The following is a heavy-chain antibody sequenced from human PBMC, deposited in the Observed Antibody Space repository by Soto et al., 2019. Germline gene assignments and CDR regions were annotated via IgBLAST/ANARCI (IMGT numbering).Heavy chain of an antibody. D-gene: IGHD2-21*02. CDR1: AFSFTKAW. CDR3: AADSTATWDVGMDV. CDR2: IKRRSDGGTT. V-gene: IGHV3-15*01. Sequence: VGSLRLSCAASAFSFTKAWMSWVRQAPGKGLEWVGRIKRRSDGGTTDYAAPVKGRFTVSSDEPKNTLYLQMNSLKVEDTAVCYCAADSTATWDVGMDVWGQGTMVTVSS. J-gene: IGHJ6*01.